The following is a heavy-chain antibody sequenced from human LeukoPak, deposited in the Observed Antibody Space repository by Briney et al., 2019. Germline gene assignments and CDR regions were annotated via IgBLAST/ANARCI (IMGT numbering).Heavy chain of an antibody. Sequence: PSETLSLTCTVSGGSISSYYWSWFRQPPRKGLEWIGYIFYSGSTKYNPSLKSRVTISVDTSKNQFSLKLSSVTAADTAVYYCARDRSYYTGGMDVWGQGTTVTVSS. V-gene: IGHV4-59*01. J-gene: IGHJ6*02. CDR3: ARDRSYYTGGMDV. D-gene: IGHD3-10*01. CDR2: IFYSGST. CDR1: GGSISSYY.